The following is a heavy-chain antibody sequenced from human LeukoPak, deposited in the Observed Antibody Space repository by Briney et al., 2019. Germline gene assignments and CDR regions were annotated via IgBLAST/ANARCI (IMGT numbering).Heavy chain of an antibody. CDR3: ARDAGYSYGPRWFDP. J-gene: IGHJ5*02. CDR1: GGSINNYY. Sequence: SETLSLTCTVSGGSINNYYWSWIRQPPGKGLEWIGYIYYSGSTNYNPSLKSRVTISVDTSKNQFSLKLSSVTAADTAVYYCARDAGYSYGPRWFDPWGQGTLVTVSS. V-gene: IGHV4-59*01. D-gene: IGHD5-18*01. CDR2: IYYSGST.